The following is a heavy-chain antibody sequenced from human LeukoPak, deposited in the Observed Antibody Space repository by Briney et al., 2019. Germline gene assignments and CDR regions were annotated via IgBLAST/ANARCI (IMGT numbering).Heavy chain of an antibody. D-gene: IGHD3-3*01. J-gene: IGHJ4*02. CDR1: GFTFSSSA. CDR2: ISARGIST. Sequence: GGSLRLSCAASGFTFSSSAMSWVRQAPGKGLERVSSISARGISTYYADSVKGRFTISRDNSKNTLYLQMNSLRGDDIGVYYCAKSFDFSNGHSPILTPFDSWGQGTLVSVSS. V-gene: IGHV3-23*01. CDR3: AKSFDFSNGHSPILTPFDS.